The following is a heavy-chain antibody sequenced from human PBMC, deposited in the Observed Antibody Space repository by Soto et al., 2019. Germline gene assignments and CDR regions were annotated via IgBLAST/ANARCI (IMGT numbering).Heavy chain of an antibody. CDR1: GFTFDDYA. D-gene: IGHD2-2*02. CDR2: ISGSGGGI. V-gene: IGHV3-23*01. CDR3: SKNPAARPYYYYGMDV. Sequence: PGGSLRLSCAASGFTFDDYAMHWVRQAPGKGLEWVSGISGSGGGIYYADSVKGRFTISRDNSKNTLFLQMNGLSADDTAVYFCSKNPAARPYYYYGMDVWGQGTTVTVSS. J-gene: IGHJ6*02.